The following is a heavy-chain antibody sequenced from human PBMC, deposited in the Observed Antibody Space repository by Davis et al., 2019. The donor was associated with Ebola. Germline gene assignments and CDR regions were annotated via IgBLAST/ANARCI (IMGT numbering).Heavy chain of an antibody. D-gene: IGHD3-3*01. CDR3: ARHDWFDP. V-gene: IGHV3-7*03. CDR2: IKEDGGEK. CDR1: GFTFSSYW. Sequence: GESLKISCAASGFTFSSYWMTWVRQAPGKGLEWVADIKEDGGEKNYVDSVKGRFTISRDNSKNMLYLQMNSLRVEDTAVYYCARHDWFDPWGRGTRVTVSS. J-gene: IGHJ5*02.